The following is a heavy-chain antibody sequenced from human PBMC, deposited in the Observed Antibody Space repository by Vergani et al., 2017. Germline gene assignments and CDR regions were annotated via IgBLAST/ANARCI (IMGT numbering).Heavy chain of an antibody. J-gene: IGHJ6*03. V-gene: IGHV4-31*03. CDR1: GGSISSGGYY. Sequence: QVQLQESGPGLVKPSQTLSLTCTVSGGSISSGGYYWSWIRQHPGKGLEWIGYIYFSGSTYYNPSLKSRVTISVDTSKNQFSLKLSSVTAADTAVYYCARAAAGTEVDYYYYMDVWGKGTTVTVSS. CDR3: ARAAAGTEVDYYYYMDV. D-gene: IGHD6-13*01. CDR2: IYFSGST.